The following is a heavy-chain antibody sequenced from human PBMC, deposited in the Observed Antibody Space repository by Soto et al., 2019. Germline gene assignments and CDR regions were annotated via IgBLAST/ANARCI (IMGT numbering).Heavy chain of an antibody. Sequence: GGSLRLSCAASGFTFSSYDMHWVRQATGKGLEWVSAIGTAGDTYYPGSVKGRFTISRENAKNPLYLQMNGLRAEETAVYYCARETPGRLSDRDYYGMDVWGQGTTVTVSS. D-gene: IGHD3-10*01. V-gene: IGHV3-13*01. CDR2: IGTAGDT. CDR3: ARETPGRLSDRDYYGMDV. J-gene: IGHJ6*02. CDR1: GFTFSSYD.